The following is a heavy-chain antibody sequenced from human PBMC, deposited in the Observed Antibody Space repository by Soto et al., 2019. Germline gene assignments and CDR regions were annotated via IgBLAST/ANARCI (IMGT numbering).Heavy chain of an antibody. D-gene: IGHD2-8*01. CDR1: GFSLNTGGVG. CDR2: IYWDDDK. CDR3: THPPFFGVKLDY. V-gene: IGHV2-5*02. J-gene: IGHJ4*02. Sequence: QITLKESGPTLVKPTQTLTLTCTFSGFSLNTGGVGVGWIRQPPGKALEWLAVIYWDDDKRYSPSLKSRLTISNHTSNNQVVLTMNNMEPVDTSTYYCTHPPFFGVKLDYWGQGALVTVSS.